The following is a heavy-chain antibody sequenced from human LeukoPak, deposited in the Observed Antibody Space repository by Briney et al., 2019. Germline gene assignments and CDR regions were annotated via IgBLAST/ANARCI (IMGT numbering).Heavy chain of an antibody. V-gene: IGHV4-30-2*01. Sequence: SETLSLTCAVSGDSISSGGYSWNWIRQPPGKGLEWIGYIYHSGSTYYNPSLKSRVTISVDRSKNQFSLKLSSVTAADTAVYYCARFPMSSGYWVVEIGFDYWGQGTLVTVSS. J-gene: IGHJ4*02. CDR3: ARFPMSSGYWVVEIGFDY. CDR2: IYHSGST. D-gene: IGHD3-22*01. CDR1: GDSISSGGYS.